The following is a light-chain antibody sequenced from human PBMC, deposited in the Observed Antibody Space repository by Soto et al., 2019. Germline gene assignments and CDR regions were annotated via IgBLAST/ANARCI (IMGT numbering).Light chain of an antibody. CDR1: PSVLYSSNNKNY. V-gene: IGKV4-1*01. Sequence: DIVMTQSPDSLAVSLGERSPINCKSSPSVLYSSNNKNYVTWYQQKPVQPPKLLVYWASTREYGVPDRFSGSGSGTAFTLTISSLQAEDVAVYYCQRYYSSPQTFGQGTKLEIK. J-gene: IGKJ2*01. CDR3: QRYYSSPQT. CDR2: WAS.